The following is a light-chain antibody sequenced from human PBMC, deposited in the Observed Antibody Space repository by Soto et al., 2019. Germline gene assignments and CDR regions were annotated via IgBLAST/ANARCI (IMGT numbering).Light chain of an antibody. Sequence: EIVLTQSPGTLSLSPGERATLSCRASQTVRSNLAWYQQKPGQAPRLLLYGASARATGIPARFSGSGSGTEFTLTISSLQSEDFAVYYCQQYNNWPTLTFGGGTKVDIK. CDR1: QTVRSN. J-gene: IGKJ4*01. CDR2: GAS. V-gene: IGKV3-15*01. CDR3: QQYNNWPTLT.